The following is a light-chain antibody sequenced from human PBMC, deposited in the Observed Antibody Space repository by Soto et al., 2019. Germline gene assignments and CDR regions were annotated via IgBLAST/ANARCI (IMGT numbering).Light chain of an antibody. J-gene: IGKJ1*01. CDR3: HQRQRWPRT. V-gene: IGKV3-11*01. Sequence: EIVLTQSPATLSASPGERATLSCRASQTVGDRLAWYQHKPGQAPRLLIYEASNRAAGVPGRFSGSGSVTDFTLTITRLEPEDFAICYCHQRQRWPRTFGQGTKVEIK. CDR1: QTVGDR. CDR2: EAS.